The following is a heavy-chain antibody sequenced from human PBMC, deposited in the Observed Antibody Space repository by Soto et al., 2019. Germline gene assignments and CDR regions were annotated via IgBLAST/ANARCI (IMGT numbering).Heavy chain of an antibody. CDR1: GGSISSSNW. CDR3: ARERAQGYGMDV. CDR2: IYHSGST. J-gene: IGHJ6*02. V-gene: IGHV4-4*02. Sequence: SETLSLTCAVSGGSISSSNWWGWVRQPPGRGLEWIGEIYHSGSTNYNPSLKSRVTISVDTSKNQFSLRLSSVTAADTAVYYCARERAQGYGMDVWGQGTKVTV.